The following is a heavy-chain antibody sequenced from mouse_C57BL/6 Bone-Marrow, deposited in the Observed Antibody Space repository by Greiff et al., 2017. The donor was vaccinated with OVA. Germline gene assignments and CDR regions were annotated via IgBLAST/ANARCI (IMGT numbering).Heavy chain of an antibody. Sequence: EVKLMESGGGLVQPGGSLSLSCAASGFTFTDYYMSWVRQPPGKALEWLGFIRNKANGYTTEYSASVKGRFTISRDNSQSILYLQMNALRAEDSATYYCARWPVVATDYYFDYWGQGTTLTVSS. CDR3: ARWPVVATDYYFDY. CDR2: IRNKANGYTT. CDR1: GFTFTDYY. D-gene: IGHD1-1*01. V-gene: IGHV7-3*01. J-gene: IGHJ2*01.